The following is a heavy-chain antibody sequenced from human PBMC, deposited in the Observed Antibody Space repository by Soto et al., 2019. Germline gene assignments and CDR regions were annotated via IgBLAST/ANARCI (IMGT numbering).Heavy chain of an antibody. V-gene: IGHV1-8*01. J-gene: IGHJ4*02. CDR1: GYTFTSYD. Sequence: QVQLVQSGAEVKKPGASVKVSCKTSGYTFTSYDINWVRQATGQGLEWMGWMNSNSGNTGYAQKFQGRVTMTRNTSLSTAYMELSSLSSDDTAVYYCARGNRYVTNDYWGQGTLVTVSS. D-gene: IGHD3-10*02. CDR3: ARGNRYVTNDY. CDR2: MNSNSGNT.